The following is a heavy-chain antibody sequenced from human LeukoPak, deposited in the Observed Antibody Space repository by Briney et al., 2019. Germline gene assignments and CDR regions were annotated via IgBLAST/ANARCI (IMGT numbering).Heavy chain of an antibody. V-gene: IGHV4-34*01. Sequence: SETLSLTCAVYGGSFSGYYWSWIRQPPGKGLEWIGEINRSGSTNYNPSLKSRVTISVDTSKNQFSLKLSSVTAADTAVYYCARGEYDSSGYYPYYFDHWGQGTLVTVSS. CDR1: GGSFSGYY. CDR3: ARGEYDSSGYYPYYFDH. CDR2: INRSGST. D-gene: IGHD3-22*01. J-gene: IGHJ4*02.